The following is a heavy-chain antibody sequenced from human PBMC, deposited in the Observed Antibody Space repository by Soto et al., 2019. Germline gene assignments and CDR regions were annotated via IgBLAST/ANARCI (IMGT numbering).Heavy chain of an antibody. CDR2: INPSGGST. V-gene: IGHV1-46*01. D-gene: IGHD3-22*01. CDR3: ARGGRDYDSSGYYEPHFDY. J-gene: IGHJ4*02. CDR1: GYTFTSYY. Sequence: ASVKVSCKASGYTFTSYYMHWVRQAPGQGLEWMGIINPSGGSTSYAQKFQGGVTMTRDTSTSTVYMELSSLRSEDTAVYYCARGGRDYDSSGYYEPHFDYWGQGTLVTVSS.